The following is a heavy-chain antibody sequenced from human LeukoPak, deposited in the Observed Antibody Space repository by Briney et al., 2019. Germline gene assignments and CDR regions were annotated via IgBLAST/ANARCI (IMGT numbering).Heavy chain of an antibody. CDR3: ARVTYGSGTYGAFDY. J-gene: IGHJ4*02. Sequence: GGTLRLSCAASGFTFSSYGMSWVRQAPGKGLEWVSTISGSGDNTYYADSVKGRFTISRDNSKNTLYLQMNSLRAEDTAVYYCARVTYGSGTYGAFDYWGQGTLVTVSS. V-gene: IGHV3-23*01. CDR1: GFTFSSYG. D-gene: IGHD3-10*01. CDR2: ISGSGDNT.